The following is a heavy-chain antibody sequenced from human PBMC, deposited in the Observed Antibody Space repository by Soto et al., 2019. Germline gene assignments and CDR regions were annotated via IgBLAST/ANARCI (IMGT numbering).Heavy chain of an antibody. CDR2: INAGNGNT. D-gene: IGHD3-16*02. J-gene: IGHJ4*02. V-gene: IGHV1-3*05. CDR3: ARDHDTYYDYVWGSYRPDLFGY. Sequence: QVQLVQSGAEEKKPGASVKVSCKASGYTFTSYAMHWVRQAPGQRLEWMGWINAGNGNTKYSQKFQGRVTITRDTSASTAYMELSSLRSEDTAVYYCARDHDTYYDYVWGSYRPDLFGYWGQGTLVTVSS. CDR1: GYTFTSYA.